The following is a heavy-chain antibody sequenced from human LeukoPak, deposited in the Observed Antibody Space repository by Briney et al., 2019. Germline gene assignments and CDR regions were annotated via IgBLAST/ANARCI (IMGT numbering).Heavy chain of an antibody. CDR1: GGSISSSNW. J-gene: IGHJ4*02. D-gene: IGHD2-2*01. Sequence: SETLSLTCAVSGGSISSSNWWSWVRQPPGKGLEWIGEIYHSGSTNYNPSLKSRVTISVDKSKNQFSLKLSSVTAADTAVYYCARGGGYCSTTNCPHLGRWGQGTLVTVSS. V-gene: IGHV4-4*02. CDR3: ARGGGYCSTTNCPHLGR. CDR2: IYHSGST.